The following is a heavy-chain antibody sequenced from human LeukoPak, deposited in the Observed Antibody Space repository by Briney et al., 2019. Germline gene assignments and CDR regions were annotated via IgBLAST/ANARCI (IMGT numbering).Heavy chain of an antibody. CDR1: GYTFTGYY. V-gene: IGHV1-2*02. Sequence: ASVKVSCKASGYTFTGYYMHWVRQAPGQGLEWMGWINPNSGGTNYAQKFQGRVTMTRDTSISTAYMELSRLRSDDTAVYYCAREYYYDSSGRSFQHWGQGTLVTVSS. D-gene: IGHD3-22*01. CDR3: AREYYYDSSGRSFQH. J-gene: IGHJ1*01. CDR2: INPNSGGT.